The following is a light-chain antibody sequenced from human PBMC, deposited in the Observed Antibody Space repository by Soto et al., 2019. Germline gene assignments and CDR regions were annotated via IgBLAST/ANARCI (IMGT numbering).Light chain of an antibody. CDR1: ESISSW. Sequence: DIQMTQSPSTLSASVGDRVTITCRASESISSWLAWYQQKPGNAPKLLIYDASSLESGVPSRFSGSGSGTEFHVIISSLQPNDFATYYCQQYNSYSTFGQETKVVIK. J-gene: IGKJ1*01. V-gene: IGKV1-5*01. CDR3: QQYNSYST. CDR2: DAS.